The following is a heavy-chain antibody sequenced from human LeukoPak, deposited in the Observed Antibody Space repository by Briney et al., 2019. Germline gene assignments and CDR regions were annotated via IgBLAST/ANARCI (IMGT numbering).Heavy chain of an antibody. V-gene: IGHV4-38-2*02. CDR3: ARGTIGITIFGFDP. CDR2: IYHSGST. Sequence: SETLSLTCTVSGYSISSGYYWGWIRPPPGKGLEWIGSIYHSGSTYYNPSLKSRVTISVDTSKNQFSLKMSSVTAADTAVYYCARGTIGITIFGFDPWGQGTLVTVSS. D-gene: IGHD3-3*01. CDR1: GYSISSGYY. J-gene: IGHJ5*02.